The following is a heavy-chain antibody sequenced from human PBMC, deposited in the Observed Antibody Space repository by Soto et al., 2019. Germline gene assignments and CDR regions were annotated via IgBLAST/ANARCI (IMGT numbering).Heavy chain of an antibody. J-gene: IGHJ4*02. CDR1: GFTFSSYA. V-gene: IGHV3-23*01. D-gene: IGHD5-18*01. Sequence: EVQLLVSGGGLVQPGGSLRLSCAASGFTFSSYAMSWVRKASGKGLEWVSHVSGSGGATYYIDSVKGRFTISRDNSRNTLSLQMTSLRAEDTAVYYCAKLLDHDPHLCFGYWGQGTLVTVSS. CDR2: VSGSGGAT. CDR3: AKLLDHDPHLCFGY.